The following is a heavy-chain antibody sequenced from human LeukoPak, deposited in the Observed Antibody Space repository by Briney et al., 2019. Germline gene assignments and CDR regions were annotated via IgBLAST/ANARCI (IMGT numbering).Heavy chain of an antibody. J-gene: IGHJ4*02. CDR1: GGSFSGCY. CDR3: ARAGFTFSDYFGSFFDY. Sequence: SETLSLTCAVYGGSFSGCYWSWIRQPPGKGLEWIGEINHSGSTNYNPSLKSRVTISVDTSKNQFSLKLSSVTAADTAVYYCARAGFTFSDYFGSFFDYWGQGTLVTVSS. V-gene: IGHV4-34*01. D-gene: IGHD3-10*01. CDR2: INHSGST.